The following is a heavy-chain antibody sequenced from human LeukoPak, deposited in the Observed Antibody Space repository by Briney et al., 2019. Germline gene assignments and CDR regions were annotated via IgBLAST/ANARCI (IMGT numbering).Heavy chain of an antibody. Sequence: SVKVSCKASGGTFSSYAISWVRQAPGQGLEWMGGIIPIFGTANYAQKFQGRVTITADESTSTAYMELSSLRSEDTAVYYCATQRGSYDFWSGPKGYYGMDVWGQGTTVTASS. J-gene: IGHJ6*02. D-gene: IGHD3-3*01. CDR2: IIPIFGTA. V-gene: IGHV1-69*13. CDR3: ATQRGSYDFWSGPKGYYGMDV. CDR1: GGTFSSYA.